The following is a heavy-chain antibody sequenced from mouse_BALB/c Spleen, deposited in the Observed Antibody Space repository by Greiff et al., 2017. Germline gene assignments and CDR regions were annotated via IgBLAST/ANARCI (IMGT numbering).Heavy chain of an antibody. Sequence: EVMLVESGGGLVKPGGSLKLSCAASGFTFSSYAMSWVRQTPEKRLEWVASISSGGSTYYPDSVKGRFTISRDNARNILYLQMSSLRSEDTAMYYCARGEGLRPYWYFDVWGAGTTVTVSS. D-gene: IGHD2-4*01. CDR3: ARGEGLRPYWYFDV. CDR2: ISSGGST. CDR1: GFTFSSYA. J-gene: IGHJ1*01. V-gene: IGHV5-6-5*01.